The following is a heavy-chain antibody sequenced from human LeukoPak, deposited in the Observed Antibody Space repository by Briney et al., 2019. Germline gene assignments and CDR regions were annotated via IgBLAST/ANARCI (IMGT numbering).Heavy chain of an antibody. V-gene: IGHV3-23*01. CDR1: GFTFSSYA. CDR2: IGGSGGST. CDR3: AKHVTGGRAFDI. J-gene: IGHJ3*02. Sequence: GGSLRLSCAASGFTFSSYAMSWARQAPGKGLEWVSAIGGSGGSTYYTDSVKGRLPISRVNSTNTLYLQMSSLRAEDTALYYCAKHVTGGRAFDIWGLGTMVTVSS. D-gene: IGHD3-10*01.